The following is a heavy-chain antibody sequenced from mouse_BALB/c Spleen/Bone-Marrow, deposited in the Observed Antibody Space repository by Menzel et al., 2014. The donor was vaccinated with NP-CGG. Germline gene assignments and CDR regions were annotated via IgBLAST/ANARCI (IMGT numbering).Heavy chain of an antibody. Sequence: EVQLQQSGAELVKPGASVKLSCTASGFNIKDTYMHWVKQRPEQGLEWIGRIDPANGNTKYDPKFQGKATITADTSSTTAFLQLSRLTSDDTAVYYCARYRLGTYFDYWGQGTPLTVSS. V-gene: IGHV14-3*02. CDR3: ARYRLGTYFDY. CDR1: GFNIKDTY. D-gene: IGHD2-14*01. J-gene: IGHJ2*01. CDR2: IDPANGNT.